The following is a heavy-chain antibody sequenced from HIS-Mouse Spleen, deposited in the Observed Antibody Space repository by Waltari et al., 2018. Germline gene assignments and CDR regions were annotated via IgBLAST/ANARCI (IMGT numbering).Heavy chain of an antibody. J-gene: IGHJ2*01. Sequence: QLQLQESGPGLVKPSETLSLTCTVSGGSISSSSYYWGWIRQPPGKGLEWIGSIYYRESTYSNPSLKSRVTISVDTSKNQFSLKLSSVTAADTAVYYCAREIPYSSSWYDWYFDLWGRGTLVTVSS. D-gene: IGHD6-13*01. V-gene: IGHV4-39*07. CDR2: IYYREST. CDR1: GGSISSSSYY. CDR3: AREIPYSSSWYDWYFDL.